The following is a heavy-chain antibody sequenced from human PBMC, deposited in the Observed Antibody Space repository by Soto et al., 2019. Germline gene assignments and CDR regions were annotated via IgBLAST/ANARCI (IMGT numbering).Heavy chain of an antibody. V-gene: IGHV3-23*01. CDR2: ISGSGGTT. J-gene: IGHJ5*02. D-gene: IGHD2-21*01. CDR1: GFTFSTYA. Sequence: GGSLRLSCAASGFTFSTYAMSWVRQAPGKGPEWVSAISGSGGTTYYADSVKGRFTISRDNSKNTLYLQMNSLRAEDTALYYCARYHVVSYSFASWAQGTLV. CDR3: ARYHVVSYSFAS.